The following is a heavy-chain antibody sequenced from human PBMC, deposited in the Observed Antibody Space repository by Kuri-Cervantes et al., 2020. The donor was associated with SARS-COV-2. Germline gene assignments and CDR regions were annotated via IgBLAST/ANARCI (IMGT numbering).Heavy chain of an antibody. J-gene: IGHJ4*02. CDR3: AHIQGLSSGEFFDY. V-gene: IGHV2-5*05. CDR1: GFSLSTSGVG. CDR2: IYWDDDK. Sequence: SGPTLVKPTQTLTLTCTFSGFSLSTSGVGVGWIRQPPGKALEWLALIYWDDDKRYGPSLKSRLTITKDTSKNQVVLTMTNMDPVNTATYYGAHIQGLSSGEFFDYWGQGTLVTVSS. D-gene: IGHD3-10*01.